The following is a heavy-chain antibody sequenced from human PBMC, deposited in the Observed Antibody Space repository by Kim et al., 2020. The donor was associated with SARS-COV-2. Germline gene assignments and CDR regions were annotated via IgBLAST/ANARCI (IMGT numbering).Heavy chain of an antibody. V-gene: IGHV3-23*01. J-gene: IGHJ4*02. D-gene: IGHD1-7*01. Sequence: ADAVKGRFTISRDNAKNTLYLQRNSLRAEDTAVYYCAKDAIQSPEHELFDYWGQGTLVTVSS. CDR3: AKDAIQSPEHELFDY.